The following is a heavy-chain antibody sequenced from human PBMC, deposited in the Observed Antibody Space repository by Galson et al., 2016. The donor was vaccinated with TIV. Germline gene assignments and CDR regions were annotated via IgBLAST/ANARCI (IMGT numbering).Heavy chain of an antibody. V-gene: IGHV3-23*01. CDR3: AKRKNYGGDAFDL. CDR2: IVVTGGTT. D-gene: IGHD4-23*01. Sequence: SLRLSCAASGFTFSTYAMNWVRQAPGKGLEWVSGIVVTGGTTYYADSVKGRFTISRDNSKNTLYLHMNSLRAEDTAVYYCAKRKNYGGDAFDLWGQGTLVTVSS. CDR1: GFTFSTYA. J-gene: IGHJ3*01.